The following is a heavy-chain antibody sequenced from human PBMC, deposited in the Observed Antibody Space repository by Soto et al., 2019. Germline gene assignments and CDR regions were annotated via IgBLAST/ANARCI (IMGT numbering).Heavy chain of an antibody. J-gene: IGHJ6*02. Sequence: PGGSLRLSWAASGFTFSSYAMSWVRQAPGKGLEWVSAISGSGGSTYYADSVKGRFTISRDNSKNTLYLQMNSLRAEDTAVYYCAKGKQQPNGYYYYYGMDVWGQGTTVTVSS. CDR2: ISGSGGST. CDR3: AKGKQQPNGYYYYYGMDV. CDR1: GFTFSSYA. D-gene: IGHD6-13*01. V-gene: IGHV3-23*01.